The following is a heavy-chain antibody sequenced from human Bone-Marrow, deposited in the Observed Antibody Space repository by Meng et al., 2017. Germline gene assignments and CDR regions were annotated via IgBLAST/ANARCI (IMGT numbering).Heavy chain of an antibody. J-gene: IGHJ5*02. CDR3: ARDSWFDP. Sequence: QVQRVEAGGGVVQPGRSLRLSCAASGFTFSSYAMHWVRQAPGKGLEWVAVISYDGSNKYYADSVKGRFTISRDNSKNTLYLQMNSLRAEDMAVYYCARDSWFDPWGQGTLVTVSS. CDR1: GFTFSSYA. V-gene: IGHV3-30*04. CDR2: ISYDGSNK.